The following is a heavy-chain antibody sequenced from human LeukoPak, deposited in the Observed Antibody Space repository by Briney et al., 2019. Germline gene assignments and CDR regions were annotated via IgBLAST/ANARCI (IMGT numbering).Heavy chain of an antibody. Sequence: GGSLRLSCAASGFTFSSYAMSWVRQAPGKGLEWVSAISGGGGSTYYADSVKGRFTISRDNSKNTLYLQMNSLRAEDTAVYYCAKDPRYSSSSNWFDPWGQGTLVTVSS. CDR1: GFTFSSYA. CDR2: ISGGGGST. J-gene: IGHJ5*02. CDR3: AKDPRYSSSSNWFDP. V-gene: IGHV3-23*01. D-gene: IGHD6-6*01.